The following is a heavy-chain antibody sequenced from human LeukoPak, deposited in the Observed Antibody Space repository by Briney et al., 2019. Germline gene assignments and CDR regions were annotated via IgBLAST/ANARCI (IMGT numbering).Heavy chain of an antibody. Sequence: KPGGSLRLSCAASGFTFSDYYMSWIRQAPGKGLEWVSNISSSGATIYYADSVKGRFTISRDNAKNSLYLQMNSLRAEDTAVYYCAIDSPKVGATIVYYFDYWGQGTLVTVSS. D-gene: IGHD1-26*01. J-gene: IGHJ4*02. V-gene: IGHV3-11*01. CDR2: ISSSGATI. CDR1: GFTFSDYY. CDR3: AIDSPKVGATIVYYFDY.